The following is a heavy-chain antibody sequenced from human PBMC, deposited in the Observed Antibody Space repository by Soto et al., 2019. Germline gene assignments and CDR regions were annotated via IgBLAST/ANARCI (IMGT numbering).Heavy chain of an antibody. D-gene: IGHD4-17*01. CDR2: FDPEDGET. Sequence: ASVKVSCKVSGYTLTELSMHWVRQAPGKGLEWMGGFDPEDGETIYAQKFQGRVTMTEDTSTDTAYMELSSLRSEDTAVYYCATDRPTQDYGVSYYFDYWGQGTLVTVSS. CDR1: GYTLTELS. V-gene: IGHV1-24*01. CDR3: ATDRPTQDYGVSYYFDY. J-gene: IGHJ4*02.